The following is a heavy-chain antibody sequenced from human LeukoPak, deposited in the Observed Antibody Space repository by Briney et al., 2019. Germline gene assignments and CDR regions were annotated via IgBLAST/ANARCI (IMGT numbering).Heavy chain of an antibody. CDR2: LTWNSGTF. CDR1: GFTFDDYA. D-gene: IGHD6-19*01. CDR3: ARATASASSGVHLNWFDS. J-gene: IGHJ5*02. V-gene: IGHV3-9*01. Sequence: PGGSLRLSCAASGFTFDDYAMHWVRQAPGKGLEWVSGLTWNSGTFGYVDSVKGRFTISRDNAKNSLYLEMNDLRGEDTAFYYCARATASASSGVHLNWFDSWGQGTRVTVSS.